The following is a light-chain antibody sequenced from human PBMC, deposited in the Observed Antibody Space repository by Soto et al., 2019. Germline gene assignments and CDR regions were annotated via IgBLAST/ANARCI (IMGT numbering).Light chain of an antibody. V-gene: IGLV1-51*01. Sequence: QSVLTQPPSVSAAPGQPISIPCSGSSSNVGKNYVSWYQQLPGTAPKLLIYDNSQRPSGIPDRFSGSKSGTSATLGITGRQAGDEADYYCGTWDSSLSGVVLGGGTKLTVL. CDR1: SSNVGKNY. J-gene: IGLJ2*01. CDR3: GTWDSSLSGVV. CDR2: DNS.